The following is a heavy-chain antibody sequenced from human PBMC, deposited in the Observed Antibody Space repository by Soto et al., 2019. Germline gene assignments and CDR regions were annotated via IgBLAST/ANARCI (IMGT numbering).Heavy chain of an antibody. J-gene: IGHJ4*02. V-gene: IGHV4-39*01. CDR1: GGSISSSSYY. CDR2: IYYSGST. Sequence: PSETLSLTCTVSGGSISSSSYYWGWIRQPPGKGLEWIGSIYYSGSTYYNPSLKSRVTISVDTSKNQFSLKLSSVTAADTAVYYCARHVGGDGYYYDSSGYSYWGQGTLVTVSS. CDR3: ARHVGGDGYYYDSSGYSY. D-gene: IGHD3-22*01.